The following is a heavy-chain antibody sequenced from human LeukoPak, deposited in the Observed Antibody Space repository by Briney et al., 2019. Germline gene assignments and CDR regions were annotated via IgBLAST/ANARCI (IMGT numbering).Heavy chain of an antibody. Sequence: PSETLSLTCTVSGGSISSYYWSWIREPAGKGLEWIGRIYTTGSTNYNPALKSRLTMSLDTSKSQFSLKLSSVTAADTAVYYCAREVAARKIDYWGQGALVVVSS. J-gene: IGHJ4*02. V-gene: IGHV4-4*07. D-gene: IGHD6-6*01. CDR1: GGSISSYY. CDR3: AREVAARKIDY. CDR2: IYTTGST.